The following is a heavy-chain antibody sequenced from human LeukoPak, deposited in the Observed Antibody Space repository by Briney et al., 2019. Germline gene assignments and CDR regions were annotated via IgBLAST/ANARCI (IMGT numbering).Heavy chain of an antibody. J-gene: IGHJ4*02. Sequence: GESLRLSCAASGFTFINAWMTWVRQAPGKGLEWVALIKGKTDGGTTDYAAPVKGRFFISRDDPKNTLHLQMDSLQTEDTAVYYCTTHYPDSGSYNYWGQGTLVTVSS. CDR1: GFTFINAW. D-gene: IGHD1-26*01. CDR2: IKGKTDGGTT. V-gene: IGHV3-15*01. CDR3: TTHYPDSGSYNY.